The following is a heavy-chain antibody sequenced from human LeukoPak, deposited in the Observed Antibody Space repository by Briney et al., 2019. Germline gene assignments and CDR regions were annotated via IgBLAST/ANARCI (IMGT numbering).Heavy chain of an antibody. D-gene: IGHD5-24*01. CDR2: IIPILGIA. V-gene: IGHV1-69*04. CDR3: ARAGRDGYNWFDY. CDR1: GGTFSSYA. J-gene: IGHJ4*02. Sequence: LVKVSCKASGGTFSSYAISWVRQAPGQGLEWMGRIIPILGIANYAQKFQGRVTVTADKSTSTAYMELSSLRSEDTAVYYCARAGRDGYNWFDYWGQGTLVTVSS.